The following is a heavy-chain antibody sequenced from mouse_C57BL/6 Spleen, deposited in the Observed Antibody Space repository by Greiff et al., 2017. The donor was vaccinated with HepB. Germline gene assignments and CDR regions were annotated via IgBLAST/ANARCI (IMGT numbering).Heavy chain of an antibody. CDR3: ARRGYDAYYYAMDY. CDR2: IYPGSGST. CDR1: GYTFTSYW. D-gene: IGHD2-2*01. Sequence: VQLQQPGAELVKPGASVKMSCKASGYTFTSYWITWVKQRPGQGLEWIGDIYPGSGSTNYNEKVKSKATLTVDTSSSTAYMQRSSLTSEDSAVYYSARRGYDAYYYAMDYWGQGTSVTVSS. V-gene: IGHV1-55*01. J-gene: IGHJ4*01.